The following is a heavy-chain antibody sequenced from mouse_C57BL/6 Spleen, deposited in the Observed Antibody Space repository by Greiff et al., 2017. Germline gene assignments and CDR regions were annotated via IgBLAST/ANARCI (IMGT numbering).Heavy chain of an antibody. CDR3: ARSVDYYGSSYFDY. V-gene: IGHV1-26*01. D-gene: IGHD1-1*01. Sequence: VQLQQSGPELVKPGASVKISCKASGYTFTDYYMNWVKQSHGKSLEWIGDINPNNGGTSYNQKFKGKATLTVDKSSSTAYMELRSLTSEDSAVYYCARSVDYYGSSYFDYWGQGTTLTVSS. CDR1: GYTFTDYY. CDR2: INPNNGGT. J-gene: IGHJ2*01.